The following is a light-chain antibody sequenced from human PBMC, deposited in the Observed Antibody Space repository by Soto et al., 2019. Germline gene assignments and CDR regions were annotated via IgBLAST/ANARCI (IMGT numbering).Light chain of an antibody. CDR3: SSYTSSSTL. CDR1: SSDIGGYNY. J-gene: IGLJ1*01. V-gene: IGLV2-14*01. Sequence: QSALTQPASVSGSPGQSITISCIGTSSDIGGYNYVSWYQQHPGKAPKLIIYGVSKRPSGVSDRFSGSKSGNTASLTISGLQTEDEADYYCSSYTSSSTLFGTGTKLTVL. CDR2: GVS.